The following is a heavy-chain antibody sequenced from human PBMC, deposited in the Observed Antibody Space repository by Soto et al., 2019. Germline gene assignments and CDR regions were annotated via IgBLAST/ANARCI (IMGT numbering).Heavy chain of an antibody. CDR3: ARDRGYYYGSGSYLILAFDI. CDR1: GFTFSSYS. V-gene: IGHV3-21*01. CDR2: ISSSSSYI. D-gene: IGHD3-10*01. Sequence: GGSLRLSCAASGFTFSSYSMNWVRQAPGKGLEWVSSISSSSSYIYYADSVKGRFTISRDNAKNSLYLQMNSLRAEDTAVYYCARDRGYYYGSGSYLILAFDIWGQGTMVTVSS. J-gene: IGHJ3*02.